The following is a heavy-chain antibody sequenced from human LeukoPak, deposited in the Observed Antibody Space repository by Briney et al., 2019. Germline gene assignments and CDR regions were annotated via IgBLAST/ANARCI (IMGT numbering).Heavy chain of an antibody. D-gene: IGHD2-2*03. V-gene: IGHV4-39*01. CDR2: IYYSGST. J-gene: IGHJ4*02. Sequence: SETLSLTCAVSGXSISSTTTFWGWIRQPPGKGQEWIWRIYYSGSTFYNPSLKSRVTISVDTSKNQFSLRLSSVTAADTAVYYCARHGSTDYFDYWGQGTLVTVSS. CDR1: GXSISSTTTF. CDR3: ARHGSTDYFDY.